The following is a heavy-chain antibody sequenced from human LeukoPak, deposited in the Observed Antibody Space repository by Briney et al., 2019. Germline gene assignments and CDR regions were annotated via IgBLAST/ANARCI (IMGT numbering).Heavy chain of an antibody. J-gene: IGHJ4*02. CDR2: ISEGVGNT. Sequence: GSLRLSCAASGFIFTNYAMTWVRQAPGKGLEWVSGISEGVGNTYYADSVKGRFTISRDHSKNTLYLQMNSLRAEDTALYYCAKREKGTTGRFFDYWGQGTLVTVSS. D-gene: IGHD4-17*01. CDR1: GFIFTNYA. CDR3: AKREKGTTGRFFDY. V-gene: IGHV3-23*01.